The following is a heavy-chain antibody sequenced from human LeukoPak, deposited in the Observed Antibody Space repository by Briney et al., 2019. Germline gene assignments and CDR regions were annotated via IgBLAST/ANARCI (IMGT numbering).Heavy chain of an antibody. V-gene: IGHV4-39*07. J-gene: IGHJ5*02. CDR1: GGSISSSSYY. CDR2: IYYSGST. D-gene: IGHD6-19*01. CDR3: ARTVIAVAENWFDP. Sequence: SETLSLTCTVSGGSISSSSYYWGWIRQAPGKGLEWIGSIYYSGSTNYNPSLKSRVTISVDTSKNQFSLKLSSVTAADTAVYYCARTVIAVAENWFDPWGQGTLVTVSS.